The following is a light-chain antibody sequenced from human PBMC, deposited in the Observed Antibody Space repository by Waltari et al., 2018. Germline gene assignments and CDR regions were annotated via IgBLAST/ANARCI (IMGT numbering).Light chain of an antibody. CDR3: QQYNFSPWT. V-gene: IGKV1-5*03. CDR1: QSASLW. CDR2: KAS. J-gene: IGKJ1*01. Sequence: IQLTQSPSPLSASVGDTITITRRASQSASLWLAWDQQKPGKAPTLLLYKASTLQTGVPPRFSGSGSGTLFTLTINSLQPEDFATYYCQQYNFSPWTFGRGTKVEV.